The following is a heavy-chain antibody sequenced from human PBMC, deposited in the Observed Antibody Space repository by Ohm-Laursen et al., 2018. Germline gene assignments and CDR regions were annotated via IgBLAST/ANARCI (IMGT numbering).Heavy chain of an antibody. CDR3: ARGGVYGISRPFDY. D-gene: IGHD6-13*01. V-gene: IGHV6-1*01. J-gene: IGHJ4*02. CDR1: GGSVSSNSAA. CDR2: TYYGSKWYN. Sequence: QTLSLTCAISGGSVSSNSAAWNWIRQSPSRGLEWLGRTYYGSKWYNDYAVSVKSRITINPDTSKNQFSLQLDSVTPEDTAVYYCARGGVYGISRPFDYWGQGTLVTVSS.